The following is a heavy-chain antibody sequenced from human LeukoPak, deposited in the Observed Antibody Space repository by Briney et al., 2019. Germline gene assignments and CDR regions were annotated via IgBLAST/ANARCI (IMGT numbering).Heavy chain of an antibody. V-gene: IGHV4-59*02. D-gene: IGHD1-26*01. CDR2: IYYSGST. CDR3: ARANSGGFFDY. J-gene: IGHJ4*02. Sequence: SETLSLTCTVSGGSVNGYYWNWIRQPPGKGLEWIGYIYYSGSTNYNPSLKSRVTISVDTSKNQFSLKLSSVTTADTAMYYCARANSGGFFDYWGQGTLVTVSS. CDR1: GGSVNGYY.